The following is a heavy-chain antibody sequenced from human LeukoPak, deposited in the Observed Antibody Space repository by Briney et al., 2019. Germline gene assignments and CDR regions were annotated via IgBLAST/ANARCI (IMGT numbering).Heavy chain of an antibody. Sequence: SETLSLTCTVSGDSISNYYWSWIRQPPGKGLEWIGYIYYSGSTNYNPSLKSRVTISVDTSKNQFSLKLSSVTAADTAVYYCARETSQKGAHYMDVWGKGTTVTISS. CDR3: ARETSQKGAHYMDV. D-gene: IGHD3-16*01. CDR1: GDSISNYY. CDR2: IYYSGST. J-gene: IGHJ6*03. V-gene: IGHV4-59*01.